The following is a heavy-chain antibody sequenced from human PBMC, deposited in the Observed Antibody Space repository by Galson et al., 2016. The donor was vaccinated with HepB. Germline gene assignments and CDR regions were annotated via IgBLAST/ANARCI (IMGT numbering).Heavy chain of an antibody. J-gene: IGHJ4*02. D-gene: IGHD3-16*01. CDR2: ISSNGRNT. CDR1: GFTFSNSA. CDR3: GKHGGFDY. V-gene: IGHV3-64D*06. Sequence: SLRLSCAASGFTFSNSAMHWVRQAPGKGPEHVSAISSNGRNTYYADSAKGRFTISRDNSKNTLYLYMNNLTAGDTAIYYCGKHGGFDYWGQGALVTVSS.